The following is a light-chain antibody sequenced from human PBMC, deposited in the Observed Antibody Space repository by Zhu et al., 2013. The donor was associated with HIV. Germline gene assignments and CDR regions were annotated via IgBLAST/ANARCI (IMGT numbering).Light chain of an antibody. J-gene: IGKJ2*01. Sequence: EIVLTQSPATLSLSPGERATLSCRASQSVSSYLAWYHQKPGQAPRLLIYDASNRATGIPARFSGSGSGTDFTLTISSLEPEDFAVYYCQQRSNWPYNFGQGTKMEIK. V-gene: IGKV3-11*01. CDR2: DAS. CDR1: QSVSSY. CDR3: QQRSNWPYN.